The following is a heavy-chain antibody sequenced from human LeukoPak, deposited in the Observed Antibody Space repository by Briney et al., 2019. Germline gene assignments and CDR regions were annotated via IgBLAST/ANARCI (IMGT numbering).Heavy chain of an antibody. CDR3: ARDPADTVGPLERAFDI. Sequence: ASVKVSCKASGYTCTGYYMHWVRQATGQGLEWMGWINPNSGGTNYAQKFQGRVTMTRDTSISTAYMELSRLRSDDTAVYYCARDPADTVGPLERAFDIWGQGTMVTVSS. J-gene: IGHJ3*02. CDR2: INPNSGGT. V-gene: IGHV1-2*02. D-gene: IGHD5-12*01. CDR1: GYTCTGYY.